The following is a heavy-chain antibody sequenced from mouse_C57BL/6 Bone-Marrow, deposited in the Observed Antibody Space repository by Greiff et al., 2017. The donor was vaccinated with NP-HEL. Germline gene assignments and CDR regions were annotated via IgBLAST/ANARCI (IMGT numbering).Heavy chain of an antibody. V-gene: IGHV1-59*01. CDR3: ARLGYYYAMDY. Sequence: QVQLQQPGAELVRPGTSVKLSCKASGYTFTSYWMHWVKQRPGQGLEWIGVIDPSDSYTNYNQKFKGKATLTVDTSSSTAYMQLSSLTSEDSAVYYCARLGYYYAMDYWGQGTSVTVSS. CDR2: IDPSDSYT. D-gene: IGHD4-1*01. J-gene: IGHJ4*01. CDR1: GYTFTSYW.